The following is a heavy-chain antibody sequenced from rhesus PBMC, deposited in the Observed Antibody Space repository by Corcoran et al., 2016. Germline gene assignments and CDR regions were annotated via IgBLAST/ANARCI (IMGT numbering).Heavy chain of an antibody. J-gene: IGHJ4*01. Sequence: QVQLVQSGAEVKKPGSSVKVSCKASGYTFTDYYIHWVRQSPRQGLEWMGWINPYNGNTWYAQKFQGRVTMTRDTSTTTVYMELSSLRSEDTAVYYCARVDPSAYVYFDFWGQGVLVTVSS. D-gene: IGHD2-39*01. V-gene: IGHV1S2*01. CDR1: GYTFTDYY. CDR3: ARVDPSAYVYFDF. CDR2: INPYNGNT.